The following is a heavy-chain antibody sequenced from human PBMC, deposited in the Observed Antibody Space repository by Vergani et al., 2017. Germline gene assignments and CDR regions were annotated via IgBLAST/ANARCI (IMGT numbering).Heavy chain of an antibody. V-gene: IGHV1-2*02. Sequence: QVQLVQSGAEVKKPGASVKVSCKASGYTFTGYYMHWVRQAPGQGLEWMGWINPNSGGTNYAQKFQGRVTMTRDTSISTAYMELSRLRSDDTAVYYCARPHEDILPPDPRRLDYWGQGTLVTVSS. CDR3: ARPHEDILPPDPRRLDY. CDR2: INPNSGGT. CDR1: GYTFTGYY. J-gene: IGHJ4*02.